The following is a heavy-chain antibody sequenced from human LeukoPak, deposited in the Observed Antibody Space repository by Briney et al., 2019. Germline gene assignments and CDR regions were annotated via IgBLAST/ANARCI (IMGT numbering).Heavy chain of an antibody. CDR3: AQRRDDSSGYLSGSLDY. D-gene: IGHD3-22*01. V-gene: IGHV1-69*13. CDR2: IIPIFGTA. CDR1: GYTFTSYY. Sequence: GASVKVSCKASGYTFTSYYMHWVRQAPGQGLEWMGGIIPIFGTANYAQKFQGRVTITADESTSTAYMELSSLRSEDTAVYYCAQRRDDSSGYLSGSLDYWGQGTLVTVSS. J-gene: IGHJ4*02.